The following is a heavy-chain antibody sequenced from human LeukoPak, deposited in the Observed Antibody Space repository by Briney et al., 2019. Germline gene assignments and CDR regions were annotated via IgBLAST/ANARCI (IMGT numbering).Heavy chain of an antibody. V-gene: IGHV3-48*03. D-gene: IGHD5-18*01. J-gene: IGHJ4*02. CDR2: ISSSGSTI. Sequence: GGSLRLSCAASGFTFSSYEMNWVRQAPGKGLEWVSYISSSGSTIYYADSVKGRFTISRDNAKNSLYLQMNSLRAEDTAVYYCAKSRLWLRISILFDYWGQGTLVTVSS. CDR3: AKSRLWLRISILFDY. CDR1: GFTFSSYE.